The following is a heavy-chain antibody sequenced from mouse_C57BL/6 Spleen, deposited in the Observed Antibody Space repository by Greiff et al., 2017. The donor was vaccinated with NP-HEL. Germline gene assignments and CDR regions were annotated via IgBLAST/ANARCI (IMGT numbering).Heavy chain of an antibody. CDR1: GFTFSDYG. V-gene: IGHV5-17*01. D-gene: IGHD1-1*01. J-gene: IGHJ2*01. CDR3: ALGCYGRYFDY. CDR2: ISSGSSTI. Sequence: EVMLVESGGGLVKPGGSLKLSCAASGFTFSDYGMHWVRQAPEKGLEWVAYISSGSSTIYYADTVKGRFTISRDNAKNTLFLQMTSLRSEDTAMYYCALGCYGRYFDYWGQGTTLTVSS.